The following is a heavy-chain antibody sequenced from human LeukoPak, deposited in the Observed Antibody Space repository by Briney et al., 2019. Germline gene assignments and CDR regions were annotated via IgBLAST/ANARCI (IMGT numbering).Heavy chain of an antibody. CDR3: ARVGIAAAGRPFDY. CDR2: IIPIFGTA. J-gene: IGHJ4*02. V-gene: IGHV1-69*05. Sequence: ASVKVSCKASGGTFSSYAISWVRQAPGLGLEWMGGIIPIFGTANYAQKFQGRVTITTDESTSTVYMELSSLRSEDTAVYYCARVGIAAAGRPFDYWGQGTLVTVSS. D-gene: IGHD6-13*01. CDR1: GGTFSSYA.